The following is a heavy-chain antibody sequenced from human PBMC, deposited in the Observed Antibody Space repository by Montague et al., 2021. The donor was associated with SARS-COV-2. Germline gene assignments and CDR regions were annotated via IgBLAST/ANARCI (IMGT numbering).Heavy chain of an antibody. D-gene: IGHD3-9*01. J-gene: IGHJ4*02. CDR2: ISRNGGNT. Sequence: SLRLSCAASGFTLHTSSMTWVRQAPGKGLEWVSGISRNGGNTYYADSVKGRFTISRDNPKNTLYLQMNSLRAEDTAVYYCARLDIMTAYPYEYWGQGTLVTVSS. CDR1: GFTLHTSS. CDR3: ARLDIMTAYPYEY. V-gene: IGHV3-23*01.